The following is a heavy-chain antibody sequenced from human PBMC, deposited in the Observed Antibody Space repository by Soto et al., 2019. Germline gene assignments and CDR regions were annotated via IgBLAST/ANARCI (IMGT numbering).Heavy chain of an antibody. CDR1: GFTFSNYA. D-gene: IGHD5-12*01. Sequence: QVQLVESGGGVVQPGRSLRLSCTASGFTFSNYAIHLVRQAPGKGLEWVALISYDGRDEYYADSVKGRFTISRENSKNTLYLQMNSLRAEDTGMFYCARDSRTDGYKYDYFDYWGQGTLVTVSS. CDR3: ARDSRTDGYKYDYFDY. J-gene: IGHJ4*02. CDR2: ISYDGRDE. V-gene: IGHV3-30*04.